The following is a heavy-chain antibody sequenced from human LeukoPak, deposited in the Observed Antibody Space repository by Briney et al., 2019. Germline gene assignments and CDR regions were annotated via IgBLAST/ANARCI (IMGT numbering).Heavy chain of an antibody. CDR1: GGTFSSYA. CDR3: ARPVPMVRGVNYYYYGMDV. J-gene: IGHJ6*02. D-gene: IGHD3-10*01. Sequence: SVKVSCKASGGTFSSYAISWVRQAPGQGLEWMGRIIPILGIANYAQKFQGRVTITADKPTSTAYMELSSLRSEDTAVYYCARPVPMVRGVNYYYYGMDVWGQGTTVTVSS. V-gene: IGHV1-69*04. CDR2: IIPILGIA.